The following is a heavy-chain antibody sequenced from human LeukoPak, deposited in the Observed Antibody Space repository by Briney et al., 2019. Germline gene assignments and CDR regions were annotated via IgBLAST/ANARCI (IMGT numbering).Heavy chain of an antibody. J-gene: IGHJ5*02. CDR2: MSPNIGDT. V-gene: IGHV1-8*01. Sequence: ASVKVSCKASGYTFTSYDINWVRQATGQGLEWMGWMSPNIGDTGYAQKFQGRITMTRDTSKSTAYMELNSLRFEDTAVYYCARAGETIFGAPNWFDPWGQGTLVTVSS. D-gene: IGHD3-3*01. CDR1: GYTFTSYD. CDR3: ARAGETIFGAPNWFDP.